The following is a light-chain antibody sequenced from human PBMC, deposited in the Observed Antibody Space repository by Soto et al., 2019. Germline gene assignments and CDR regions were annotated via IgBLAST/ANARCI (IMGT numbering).Light chain of an antibody. CDR1: SSDIGAYNF. CDR2: DVN. J-gene: IGLJ2*01. Sequence: QSALTQPASVSGSPGQWITTSCTGTSSDIGAYNFVSWYQQHPGKAPKLMLYDVNIRPSGVSNRFSGSKSGNTASLTISGLQAEDEADYYCTSWTTSTTMIFGGGTKLTVL. V-gene: IGLV2-14*03. CDR3: TSWTTSTTMI.